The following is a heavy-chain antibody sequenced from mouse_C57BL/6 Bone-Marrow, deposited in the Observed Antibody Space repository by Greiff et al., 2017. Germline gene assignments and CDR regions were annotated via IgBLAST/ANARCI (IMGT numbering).Heavy chain of an antibody. CDR1: GYTFTSYW. CDR3: ARSGPLGRSCDY. Sequence: QVQLQQPGAELVKPGASVKMSCKASGYTFTSYWITWVKQRPGQGLEWIGDIYPTSGRTNYNEKFKSKAILTVDTSSNTAYMQHSSLTSEVSAVFYCARSGPLGRSCDYWGQGTTLTVSS. D-gene: IGHD4-1*01. J-gene: IGHJ2*01. CDR2: IYPTSGRT. V-gene: IGHV1-55*01.